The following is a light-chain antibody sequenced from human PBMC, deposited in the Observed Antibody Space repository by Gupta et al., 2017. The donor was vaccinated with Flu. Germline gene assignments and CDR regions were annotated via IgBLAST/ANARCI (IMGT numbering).Light chain of an antibody. J-gene: IGLJ3*02. CDR2: EVS. V-gene: IGLV2-14*01. CDR1: SSDVGGYNY. Sequence: QSALTQPASVSGSPGQSITISCTGTSSDVGGYNYVSWYQQHPGKAPKLMIYEVSKRTSGVSNRFSGSKSGNTASLTISGLQVEDAADYYCSSYTSSSTWVFGGGTKLTVL. CDR3: SSYTSSSTWV.